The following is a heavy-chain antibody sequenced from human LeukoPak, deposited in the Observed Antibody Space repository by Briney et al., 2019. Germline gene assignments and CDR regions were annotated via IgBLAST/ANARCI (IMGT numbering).Heavy chain of an antibody. Sequence: ASVKVSCKASGYTFTSSGISWVRQAPGQGLEWMGWINTYNGNTNYAQKLQGRVTMTTDTPTSTAYMELRSLRSDDTAVYYCARDYLTTGTTAFYIWGQGTVVTVSS. D-gene: IGHD1-1*01. V-gene: IGHV1-18*01. CDR1: GYTFTSSG. CDR2: INTYNGNT. J-gene: IGHJ3*02. CDR3: ARDYLTTGTTAFYI.